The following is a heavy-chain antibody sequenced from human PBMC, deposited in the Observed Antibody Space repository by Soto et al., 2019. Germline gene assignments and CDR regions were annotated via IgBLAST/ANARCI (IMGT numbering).Heavy chain of an antibody. CDR2: IKQDGSEK. V-gene: IGHV3-7*01. CDR3: ARDLVRPLQGGGRWFDP. Sequence: GGSLRLSCAASGFTFSSYWMSWVRQAPGKGLEWVANIKQDGSEKYYVDSVKGRFTISRDNAKNSLYLQMNSLIAEDTAVYYCARDLVRPLQGGGRWFDPWGQGTLVTVSS. J-gene: IGHJ5*02. CDR1: GFTFSSYW. D-gene: IGHD6-13*01.